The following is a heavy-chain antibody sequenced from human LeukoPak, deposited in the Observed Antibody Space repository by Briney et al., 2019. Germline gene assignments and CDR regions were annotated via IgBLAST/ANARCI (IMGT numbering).Heavy chain of an antibody. V-gene: IGHV3-15*01. CDR2: IRSKTDGGTT. D-gene: IGHD6-19*01. CDR3: ATGTEQQWLSLDY. J-gene: IGHJ4*02. CDR1: GLTHKKPW. Sequence: GGSLRLFCGASGLTHKKPWMRWAPQAPGKGLEWVGRIRSKTDGGTTDYAAPVKGRFTISRDDSKNTLYLQMNSLKTEDTAVYYCATGTEQQWLSLDYWGQGTLVTVSS.